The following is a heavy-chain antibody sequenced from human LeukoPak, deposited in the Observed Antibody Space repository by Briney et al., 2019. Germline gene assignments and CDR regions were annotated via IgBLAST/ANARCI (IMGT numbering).Heavy chain of an antibody. CDR1: GGSISSYY. V-gene: IGHV4-59*01. Sequence: SETLSLTCTVSGGSISSYYWIWIRQPPGKGLEWIGFIYYSGSTNYNPSLKGRVTISLDTSKNQFSLKLNSVTAADTAVYYCARGRSYTGGFDYWGQGTLVTVSS. D-gene: IGHD1-26*01. CDR3: ARGRSYTGGFDY. CDR2: IYYSGST. J-gene: IGHJ4*02.